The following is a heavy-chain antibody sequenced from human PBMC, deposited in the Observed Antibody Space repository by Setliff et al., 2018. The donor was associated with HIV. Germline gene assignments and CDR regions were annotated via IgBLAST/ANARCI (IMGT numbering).Heavy chain of an antibody. CDR3: ARRIYGNNPYFDY. CDR1: GYSISSDYC. CDR2: VSYSGAT. Sequence: SETLSLTCGVSGYSISSDYCWGWIRQSPGKGLEYIGDVSYSGATMYTNYNPSLKSRVTISVDTSQNQFSLKLSSVTAADTAIYYCARRIYGNNPYFDYWSQGTLVTVSS. J-gene: IGHJ4*02. D-gene: IGHD4-17*01. V-gene: IGHV4-38-2*01.